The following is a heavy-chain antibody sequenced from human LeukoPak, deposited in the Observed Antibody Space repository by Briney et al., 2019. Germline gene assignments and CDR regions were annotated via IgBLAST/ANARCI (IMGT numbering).Heavy chain of an antibody. V-gene: IGHV4-4*07. Sequence: SETLSLTCTVSGGSISSYYWSWIRQPAGKGLEWIGRIYTSGSTNYNPSLESRVTMSVDTSKNQFSLKLSSVTAADTAVYYCARGSGDYDFWSGYHDVLDYWGQGTLVTVSS. D-gene: IGHD3-3*01. J-gene: IGHJ4*02. CDR2: IYTSGST. CDR1: GGSISSYY. CDR3: ARGSGDYDFWSGYHDVLDY.